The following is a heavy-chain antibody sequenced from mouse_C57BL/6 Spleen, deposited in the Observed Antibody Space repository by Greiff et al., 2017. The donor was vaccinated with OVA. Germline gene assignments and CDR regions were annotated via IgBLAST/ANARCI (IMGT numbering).Heavy chain of an antibody. CDR2: ISGGGGNT. CDR1: GFTFSSYT. J-gene: IGHJ4*01. CDR3: ARHKETGSYYYAMDY. Sequence: EVKLVESGGGLVKPGGSLKLSCAASGFTFSSYTMSWVHQTPEKRLEWVATISGGGGNTYYPDSVKGRFTISRDNAKNTLYLQMSSLRSEDTALYYCARHKETGSYYYAMDYWGQGTSVTVSS. V-gene: IGHV5-9*01. D-gene: IGHD4-1*01.